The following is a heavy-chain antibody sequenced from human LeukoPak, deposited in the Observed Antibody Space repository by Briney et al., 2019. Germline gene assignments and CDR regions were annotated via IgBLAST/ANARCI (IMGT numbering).Heavy chain of an antibody. CDR1: GDNVSGNSTA. CDR3: ARGGQGDGYSADEAFDL. J-gene: IGHJ3*01. D-gene: IGHD5-24*01. CDR2: TYYRSKWYN. V-gene: IGHV6-1*01. Sequence: SQTLSLTCAISGDNVSGNSTAYNWIRQSPPRGLEWLGRTYYRSKWYNDYAVSVKSRITVNPDTSKNQLSLQLNSVTPEDTAVYYCARGGQGDGYSADEAFDLWGQGTMVTVSS.